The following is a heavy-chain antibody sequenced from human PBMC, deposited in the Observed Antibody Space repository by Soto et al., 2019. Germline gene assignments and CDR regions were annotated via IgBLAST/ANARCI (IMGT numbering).Heavy chain of an antibody. V-gene: IGHV4-31*01. D-gene: IGHD4-17*01. CDR3: ARVFPYGDLGY. Sequence: QVQLQESGPGLVKPSQTLSLTCTVSGGSISSGGYYWSWILQRPGKVLEWIGYTYYSGSTSFNTPLKDPVTRSVGTSKNQSSLKLSVVTAADTAVYYCARVFPYGDLGYWGQGTLVTVSS. CDR1: GGSISSGGYY. CDR2: TYYSGST. J-gene: IGHJ4*02.